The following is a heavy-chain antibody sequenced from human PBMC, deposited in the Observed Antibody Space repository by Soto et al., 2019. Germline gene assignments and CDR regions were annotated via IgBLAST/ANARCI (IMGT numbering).Heavy chain of an antibody. CDR1: RYTFTNFY. Sequence: ASVKGSCKAYRYTFTNFYLHWVRQAPGQRPEVMGWINNGGVTIYAQKFQGRLTMTRDTSITTAYMELSRLSSDDTAFYYCATSSDWSPLLDYWGQGTLVTVSS. CDR3: ATSSDWSPLLDY. CDR2: INNGGVT. D-gene: IGHD6-19*01. V-gene: IGHV1-2*02. J-gene: IGHJ4*02.